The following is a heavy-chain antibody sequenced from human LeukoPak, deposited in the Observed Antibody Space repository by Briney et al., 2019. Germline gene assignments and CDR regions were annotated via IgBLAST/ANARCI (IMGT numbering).Heavy chain of an antibody. Sequence: ASVKVSCKPSGYTFTGNYMHWVRQAPGQGLEWMGWINPNSGGTNYAQKFQGRVTVTRDTSISTAYMELSRLRSDDTAVYFCARELVVVVAATEDYGMDVWGQGTTVTVSS. D-gene: IGHD2-15*01. CDR1: GYTFTGNY. CDR2: INPNSGGT. CDR3: ARELVVVVAATEDYGMDV. J-gene: IGHJ6*02. V-gene: IGHV1-2*02.